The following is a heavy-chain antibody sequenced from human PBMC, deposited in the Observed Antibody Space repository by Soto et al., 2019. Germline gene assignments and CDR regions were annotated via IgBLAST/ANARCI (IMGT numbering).Heavy chain of an antibody. Sequence: EVQLVESGGGLVQPGRSLRLSCAASGFTFDDYAMHWVRQAPGKGLEWVSGSSWNSGSIGYADSVKGRFTISRDNAKNSLYLQMNSLRAEDTALYYCAKDISDDFYYYYMDVWGKGTTVTVSS. J-gene: IGHJ6*03. D-gene: IGHD3-3*01. CDR2: SSWNSGSI. CDR1: GFTFDDYA. CDR3: AKDISDDFYYYYMDV. V-gene: IGHV3-9*01.